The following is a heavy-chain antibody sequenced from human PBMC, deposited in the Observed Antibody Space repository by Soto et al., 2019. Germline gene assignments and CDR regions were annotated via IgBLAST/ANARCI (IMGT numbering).Heavy chain of an antibody. CDR2: ISSSGSTV. CDR1: GFTFSSSE. V-gene: IGHV3-48*03. Sequence: PGGSLRLSCVASGFTFSSSEVNWVRLAPGKGLEWVSYISSSGSTVYHADSVEGRLTISRDNAKNSLFLQMNSLRAEDTALYFCAREGSYDTMDYWGLGTLVTSPQ. CDR3: AREGSYDTMDY. J-gene: IGHJ4*02. D-gene: IGHD3-22*01.